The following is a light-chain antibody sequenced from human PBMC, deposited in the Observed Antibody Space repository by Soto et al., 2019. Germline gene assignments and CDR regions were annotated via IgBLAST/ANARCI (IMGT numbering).Light chain of an antibody. CDR3: RARTSSKTDV. J-gene: IGLJ1*01. Sequence: QSVLTQPASVSGSPGQSITISCTGTSSDVGGYNYVSWYKQHPGKAPKLMISEVSNRPSGVSNRFSGSKSGNTASLTISGLQAEDEADYYCRARTSSKTDVCGTGTKV. CDR2: EVS. V-gene: IGLV2-14*01. CDR1: SSDVGGYNY.